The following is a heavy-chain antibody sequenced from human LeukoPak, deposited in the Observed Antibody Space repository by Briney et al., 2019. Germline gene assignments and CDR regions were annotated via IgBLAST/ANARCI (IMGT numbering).Heavy chain of an antibody. CDR2: ISAYNSNT. CDR3: ARDSVAVAGTGGHNWFDP. D-gene: IGHD6-19*01. V-gene: IGHV1-18*01. J-gene: IGHJ5*02. CDR1: GYTFTSYG. Sequence: GASVKVSCKASGYTFTSYGMNWVRQAPGQGLEWMGWISAYNSNTHYAQKLQGRVTMTTDTSTSTAYMEVRSLRSDDTAVYYCARDSVAVAGTGGHNWFDPWGQGTLVTVSS.